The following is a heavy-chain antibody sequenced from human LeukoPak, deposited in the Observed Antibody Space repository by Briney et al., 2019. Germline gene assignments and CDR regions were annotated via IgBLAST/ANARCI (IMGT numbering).Heavy chain of an antibody. CDR2: IIPIFGTA. V-gene: IGHV1-69*05. J-gene: IGHJ4*02. CDR1: GGTFSSYA. Sequence: SVKVSCKASGGTFSSYAISWVRQAPGRGLEWMGRIIPIFGTANYAQKFQGRVTITTDESTSTAYMELSSLRPEDTAVYYCASDHDFRAFDYWGQGTLVTVSS. CDR3: ASDHDFRAFDY. D-gene: IGHD4-11*01.